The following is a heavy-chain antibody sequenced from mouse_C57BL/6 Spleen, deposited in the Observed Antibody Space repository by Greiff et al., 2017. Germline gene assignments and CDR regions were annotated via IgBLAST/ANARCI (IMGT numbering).Heavy chain of an antibody. J-gene: IGHJ1*03. CDR1: GYTFTSYW. CDR3: ARRTYYNNYDWCFDV. CDR2: IYPGSGST. Sequence: VQLQQPGAELVKPGASVKLSCKASGYTFTSYWITWVKQRPGQGLEWIGDIYPGSGSTNYNEKFKSTATLTVDTSSSTAYMPLSSLTSEDSAVFYCARRTYYNNYDWCFDVWGTGTTVTVSA. V-gene: IGHV1-55*01. D-gene: IGHD2-5*01.